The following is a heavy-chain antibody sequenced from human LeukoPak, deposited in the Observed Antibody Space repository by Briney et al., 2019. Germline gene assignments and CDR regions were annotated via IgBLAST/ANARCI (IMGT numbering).Heavy chain of an antibody. CDR1: GFTFSDYY. CDR3: AKDISRRDGDYDYFDH. J-gene: IGHJ4*02. CDR2: ISSSGSTI. Sequence: GGSLRLSCAASGFTFSDYYMSWIRQAPGKGLEWVSYISSSGSTIYYADSVKGRFTISRDNAKNSLYLQMNSLRAEDTAVYYCAKDISRRDGDYDYFDHWGQGTLVTVSS. D-gene: IGHD4-17*01. V-gene: IGHV3-11*01.